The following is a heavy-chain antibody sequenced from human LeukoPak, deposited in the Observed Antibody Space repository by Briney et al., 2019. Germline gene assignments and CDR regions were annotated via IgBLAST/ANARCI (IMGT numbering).Heavy chain of an antibody. CDR3: ARDDTSGFDY. Sequence: ASVKVSCKASGGTFSSYAISWVRQAPGQGLEWMGGIIPIFGTANYAQKFQGRVTTTADKSTSTAYMELSSLRSEDTAVYYCARDDTSGFDYWGQGTLVTVSS. D-gene: IGHD6-19*01. J-gene: IGHJ4*02. V-gene: IGHV1-69*06. CDR2: IIPIFGTA. CDR1: GGTFSSYA.